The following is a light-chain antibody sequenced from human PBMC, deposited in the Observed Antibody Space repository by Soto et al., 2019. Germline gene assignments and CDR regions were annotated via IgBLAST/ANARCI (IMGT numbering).Light chain of an antibody. Sequence: QSALPQPASVSGSPGQSITISCTGTGCDVGSVSWYQHPPGNAPKLIIYGGSDRPSGVANRVSGSKSDNTASLTISGLQAEDEADYYCCSYTSTDVFGIGTKGTVL. J-gene: IGLJ1*01. V-gene: IGLV2-23*01. CDR1: GCDVGS. CDR2: GGS. CDR3: CSYTSTDV.